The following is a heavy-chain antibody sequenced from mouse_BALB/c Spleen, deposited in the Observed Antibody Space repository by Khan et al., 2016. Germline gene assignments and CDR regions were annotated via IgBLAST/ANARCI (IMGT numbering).Heavy chain of an antibody. CDR2: IWAGGST. V-gene: IGHV2-9*02. Sequence: VQLQESGPGLVAPSQSLSITCTVSGFSLTTYDIHWVRQPPGKGLKWLGVIWAGGSTNYNSALMSRLSISKDNYKSQVFLLMNSLQTDDTAMYYCARVQFGYYDYFDFWGQGTTLAVSS. CDR3: ARVQFGYYDYFDF. J-gene: IGHJ2*01. CDR1: GFSLTTYD. D-gene: IGHD2-3*01.